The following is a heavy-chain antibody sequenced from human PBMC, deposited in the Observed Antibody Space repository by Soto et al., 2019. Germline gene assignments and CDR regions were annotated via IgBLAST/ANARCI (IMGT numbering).Heavy chain of an antibody. D-gene: IGHD5-12*01. CDR3: ARGRGYSYGLDP. Sequence: QVQLQESGPGLMKPSQTLSLTCTVSGDSISSVYNYWSWIRQPPGEGLEWIGFISYSGTTSYSPSLKSRLAISLDTSKNQFSLSLTSVTAADTAVYYCARGRGYSYGLDPWGQGTLVTGSS. V-gene: IGHV4-30-4*01. J-gene: IGHJ5*02. CDR1: GDSISSVYNY. CDR2: ISYSGTT.